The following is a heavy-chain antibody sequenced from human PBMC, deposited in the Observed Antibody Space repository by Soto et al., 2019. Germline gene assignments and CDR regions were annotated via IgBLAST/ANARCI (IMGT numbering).Heavy chain of an antibody. CDR1: GYTFTSYY. CDR2: INPSGGST. D-gene: IGHD5-18*01. Sequence: GASVKVSCKASGYTFTSYYMHWVRQAPGQGLEWMGIINPSGGSTSYAQKFQGRASMTRDTSTSTVYMELSSLRSEDTAVYYCARAIGGYSYGTYYYYGMDVWGQGTTVTVSS. J-gene: IGHJ6*02. V-gene: IGHV1-46*01. CDR3: ARAIGGYSYGTYYYYGMDV.